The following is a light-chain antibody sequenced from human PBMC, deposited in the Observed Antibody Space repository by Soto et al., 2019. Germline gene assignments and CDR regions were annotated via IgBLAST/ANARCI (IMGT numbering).Light chain of an antibody. CDR1: QSVSSSF. Sequence: EIVLTQSPGTLSLSQGEGATLSCRASQSVSSSFFAWYQQKPGQAPRLLIYGASSRATGIPDRFSGSGSGTHFTLTISRLEPEDFAVYYCQQYGSSPWTFGQGTKVEIK. V-gene: IGKV3-20*01. J-gene: IGKJ1*01. CDR2: GAS. CDR3: QQYGSSPWT.